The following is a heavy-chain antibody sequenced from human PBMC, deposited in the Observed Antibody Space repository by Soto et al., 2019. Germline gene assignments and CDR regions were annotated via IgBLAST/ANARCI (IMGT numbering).Heavy chain of an antibody. J-gene: IGHJ6*02. CDR1: GDIFTRYS. Sequence: QVQLLQSGAELKKPGSSVRVSCKASGDIFTRYSFSWVRQAPGQGLEWMGGVIPVFGTSNYGQKFQGRVTITADKSTSTAFMDISGLRSDDTAVYYCAGAPAGDYYYYYKMDVWGQGTAVTVS. D-gene: IGHD6-13*01. CDR2: VIPVFGTS. V-gene: IGHV1-69*06. CDR3: AGAPAGDYYYYYKMDV.